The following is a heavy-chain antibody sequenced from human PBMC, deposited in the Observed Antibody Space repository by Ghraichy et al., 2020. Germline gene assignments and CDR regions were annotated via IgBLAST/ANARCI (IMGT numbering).Heavy chain of an antibody. CDR3: AKYSGIMITFGGVFYFDY. Sequence: GGSLRLSCAASGFTFSSYAMSWVRQAPGKGLEWVSAISGSGGSTYYADSVKGRFTISRDNSKNTLYLQMNSLRAEDTAVYYCAKYSGIMITFGGVFYFDYWGQGTLVTVSS. CDR2: ISGSGGST. V-gene: IGHV3-23*01. J-gene: IGHJ4*02. CDR1: GFTFSSYA. D-gene: IGHD3-16*01.